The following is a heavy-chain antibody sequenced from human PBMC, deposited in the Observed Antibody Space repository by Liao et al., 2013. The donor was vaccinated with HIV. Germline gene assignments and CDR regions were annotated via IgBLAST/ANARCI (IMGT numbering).Heavy chain of an antibody. CDR1: GGSFSGYY. CDR3: ARGGYSGYDYLNY. CDR2: INHRGRT. J-gene: IGHJ4*02. V-gene: IGHV4-34*01. Sequence: QVQLQQWGAGLLKPSETLSLTCAVYGGSFSGYYWSWIRQPPGKGLEWIGEINHRGRTNYNPSLKSRVTISEDTSKNQFSLKLSSVTAADTAVYYCARGGYSGYDYLNYWGQGTLVAVSS. D-gene: IGHD5-12*01.